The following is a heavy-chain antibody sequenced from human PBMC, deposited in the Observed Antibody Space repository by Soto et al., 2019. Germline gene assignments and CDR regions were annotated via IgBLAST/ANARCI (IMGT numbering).Heavy chain of an antibody. CDR3: ARDNSESNSWWFDP. Sequence: ASVKVSCKASGFTFGRYYMHWIRQAPGQGLEWMGIINPSGASTNYAQKFQGRVTLTRDTSTSTVSMEVSSLRSEDTAVYYCARDNSESNSWWFDPWG. J-gene: IGHJ5*02. CDR1: GFTFGRYY. D-gene: IGHD1-26*01. CDR2: INPSGAST. V-gene: IGHV1-46*01.